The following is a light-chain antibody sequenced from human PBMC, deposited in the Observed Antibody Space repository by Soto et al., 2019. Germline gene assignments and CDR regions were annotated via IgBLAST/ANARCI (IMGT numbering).Light chain of an antibody. CDR2: DVS. CDR1: SSDVDGYKY. CDR3: ASYTSSSTSVI. V-gene: IGLV2-14*03. Sequence: QSALTQPASVSGSPGQSITISCTGTSSDVDGYKYVSWYQQHPDKAPKLIIFDVSNRPSGISSRFSGSKSGNTASLTISGLQAEDEADYYCASYTSSSTSVIFGRGTKLTVL. J-gene: IGLJ2*01.